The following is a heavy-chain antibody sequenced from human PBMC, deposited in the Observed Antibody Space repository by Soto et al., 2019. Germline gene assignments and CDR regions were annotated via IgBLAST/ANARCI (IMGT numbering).Heavy chain of an antibody. CDR1: GGSISNYY. J-gene: IGHJ4*02. CDR3: ARDSSGLDY. Sequence: SETLSLTCTISGGSISNYYWSWIRQPPGKGLEWIGYIYYSGSTNYNPSLKSRVTISVDTSKNQFSLKLSSVTAADMAVYYCARDSSGLDYWGQGTLVTVS. V-gene: IGHV4-59*12. D-gene: IGHD3-22*01. CDR2: IYYSGST.